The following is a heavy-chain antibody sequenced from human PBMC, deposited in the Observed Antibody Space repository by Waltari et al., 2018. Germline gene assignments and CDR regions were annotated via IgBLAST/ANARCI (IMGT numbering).Heavy chain of an antibody. J-gene: IGHJ4*02. CDR1: GCSISSTSYY. V-gene: IGHV4-39*01. CDR3: ARGGYYDAGYCLDY. Sequence: QLQLPESGPGLVKPSETLSLTCTVPGCSISSTSYYLGRARRPPGKGLEWIGCIDYSGSTNYNPALKSRVTISVDTSKNQFSLKLSSVTAADTAVYYCARGGYYDAGYCLDYWGKGTLVTVSS. D-gene: IGHD3-22*01. CDR2: IDYSGST.